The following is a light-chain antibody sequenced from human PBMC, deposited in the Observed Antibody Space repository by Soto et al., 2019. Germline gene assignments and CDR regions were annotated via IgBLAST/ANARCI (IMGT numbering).Light chain of an antibody. Sequence: EIVLTQSPGTLSLSPGERATLSCRASQSVSSSYLAWYQQKPGQAPRLLIYGASSRATGIPDRFSGSGYGTDLTLTISRLEPEDFAVYYCQQYDSSHRTFGQGTKLEIK. J-gene: IGKJ2*01. CDR1: QSVSSSY. V-gene: IGKV3-20*01. CDR3: QQYDSSHRT. CDR2: GAS.